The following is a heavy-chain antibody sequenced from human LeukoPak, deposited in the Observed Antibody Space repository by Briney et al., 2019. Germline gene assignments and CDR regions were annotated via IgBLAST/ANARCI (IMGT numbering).Heavy chain of an antibody. CDR3: ARIAMPGTSRVDWFDS. Sequence: ASVKVSCKASGYSFADHYIHWVRQAPGQGLEWVGWIHPKSGATNDGPRFQGRVTMTRDTSLSTVYLDLNSLTHDDTAVYFCARIAMPGTSRVDWFDSWGQGTLVTVSS. CDR1: GYSFADHY. D-gene: IGHD1-26*01. J-gene: IGHJ5*01. CDR2: IHPKSGAT. V-gene: IGHV1-2*02.